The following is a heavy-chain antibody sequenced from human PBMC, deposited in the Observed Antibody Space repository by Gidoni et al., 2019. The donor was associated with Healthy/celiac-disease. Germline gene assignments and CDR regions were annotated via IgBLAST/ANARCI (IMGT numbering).Heavy chain of an antibody. Sequence: EVQLVESGGGLVQSGGSLRLSCAASGFTFSDHYMDWVRQAPGKGLEWVGRTRNKANSYTTEYAASVKGRFTISRDDSKNSLYLQMNSLKTEDTAVYYCARVSTAPGYCTGGVCQNWYFDLWGRGTLVTVSS. CDR2: TRNKANSYTT. V-gene: IGHV3-72*01. J-gene: IGHJ2*01. D-gene: IGHD2-8*02. CDR3: ARVSTAPGYCTGGVCQNWYFDL. CDR1: GFTFSDHY.